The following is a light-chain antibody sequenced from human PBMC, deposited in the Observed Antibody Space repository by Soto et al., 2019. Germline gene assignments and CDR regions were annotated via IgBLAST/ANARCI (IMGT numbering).Light chain of an antibody. V-gene: IGKV3-20*01. Sequence: EIVLTQSPGTLSLSPGERATFSCRASQSVSSSYLAWYQQKPGQAPRLLIYGASSRATGIPGRFSGSGSGTDFTLTISRLEPEDFAVYYCQQYGRSPFTFGPGTKVDIK. CDR3: QQYGRSPFT. J-gene: IGKJ3*01. CDR2: GAS. CDR1: QSVSSSY.